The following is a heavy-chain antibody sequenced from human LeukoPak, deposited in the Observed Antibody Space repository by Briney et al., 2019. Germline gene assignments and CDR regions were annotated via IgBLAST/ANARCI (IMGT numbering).Heavy chain of an antibody. V-gene: IGHV4-4*07. CDR2: IYTSGST. J-gene: IGHJ4*02. CDR1: GGSISSYY. Sequence: SETLSLTCTVSGGSISSYYWGWIRQPAGKGLEWIGRIYTSGSTNYNPSPKSRVTMSVDTSKNQFSLKLSSVTAADTAVYYCARGADSSGYQLPFDYWGQGTLVTVSS. D-gene: IGHD3-22*01. CDR3: ARGADSSGYQLPFDY.